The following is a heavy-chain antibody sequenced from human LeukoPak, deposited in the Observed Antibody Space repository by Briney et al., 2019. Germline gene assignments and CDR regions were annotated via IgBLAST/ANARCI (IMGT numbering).Heavy chain of an antibody. D-gene: IGHD3-10*01. CDR3: AREGVASYWYFDL. CDR2: IDSGGSNT. J-gene: IGHJ2*01. CDR1: GFTFSSYW. Sequence: GGSLRLSCAASGFTFSSYWMHWVRQAPGKGLVWVSRIDSGGSNTYYADSVKGRFTISRDNARNTLYLQMNSLRAEDTAVYYCAREGVASYWYFDLWGRGTLVTVSS. V-gene: IGHV3-74*01.